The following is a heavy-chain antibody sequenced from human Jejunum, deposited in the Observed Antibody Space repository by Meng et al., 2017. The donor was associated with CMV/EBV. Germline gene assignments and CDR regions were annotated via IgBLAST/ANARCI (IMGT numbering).Heavy chain of an antibody. D-gene: IGHD5-12*01. Sequence: GVGVKDDRRRWVRGGTGKERERVDGMNGNGGRTGYEDDRKGRFSSDRDNAKNFLFLQMNSLRAEDKAFYYCARDRTIKSNWFDPWGQGTLVTVSS. CDR2: MNGNGGRT. CDR3: ARDRTIKSNWFDP. V-gene: IGHV3-20*03. J-gene: IGHJ5*02. CDR1: GVGVKDDR.